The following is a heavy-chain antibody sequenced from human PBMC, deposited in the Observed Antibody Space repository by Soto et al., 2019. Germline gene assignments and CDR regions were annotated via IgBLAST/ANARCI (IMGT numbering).Heavy chain of an antibody. CDR1: GGTFSSYA. Sequence: ASVKVSCKASGGTFSSYAISWARQAPGQGLEWMGGIIPIFGTANYAQKFQGRVTITADESTSTAYMELSSLRSEDTAVYYCARVRGSHYGGNSRLSFDYWGQGTLVTVSP. V-gene: IGHV1-69*13. D-gene: IGHD4-17*01. CDR3: ARVRGSHYGGNSRLSFDY. J-gene: IGHJ4*02. CDR2: IIPIFGTA.